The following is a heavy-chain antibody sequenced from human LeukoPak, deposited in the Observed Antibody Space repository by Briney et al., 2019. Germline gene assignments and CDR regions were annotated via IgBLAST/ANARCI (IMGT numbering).Heavy chain of an antibody. J-gene: IGHJ4*02. CDR2: IYYTGSS. D-gene: IGHD3-22*01. CDR3: ARGSLVIFDY. CDR1: GFTFSDYW. V-gene: IGHV4-59*01. Sequence: GSLRLSCAVSGFTFSDYWMTWVRQAPGSGLEWIGYIYYTGSSNYNPSLKSRLTMSVDTSKNQFPLKLSSVTAADTAVYYCARGSLVIFDYWGQGALVTVSS.